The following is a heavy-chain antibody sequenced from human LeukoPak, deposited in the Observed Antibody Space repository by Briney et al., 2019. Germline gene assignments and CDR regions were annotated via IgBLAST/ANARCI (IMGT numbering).Heavy chain of an antibody. Sequence: SETLSLTCTVSGGSTSSDYWSWIRQSPGKGLEWVGYVYNSGDTGKNPSLKSRVTILLDTSKNQCSLKLTSVSATDTAVYYCARLKLGAYFDLWGRGTLVTVSS. CDR2: VYNSGDT. CDR1: GGSTSSDY. D-gene: IGHD3-16*01. CDR3: ARLKLGAYFDL. V-gene: IGHV4-59*08. J-gene: IGHJ2*01.